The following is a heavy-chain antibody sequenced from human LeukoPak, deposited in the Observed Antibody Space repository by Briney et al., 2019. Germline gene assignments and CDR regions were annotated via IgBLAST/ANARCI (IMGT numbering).Heavy chain of an antibody. CDR3: ARDAPLGRLPAAMHYYYNMDV. Sequence: PSETLSLTCTVSGDSIDSYYWNWIRQPPGKGLEWIGYIYYRGNTNYNPSLKRRVTISVDTSKNQFSLKLSSVTSADTAVYYCARDAPLGRLPAAMHYYYNMDVWGKGTSVTVSS. CDR2: IYYRGNT. V-gene: IGHV4-59*01. J-gene: IGHJ6*03. D-gene: IGHD2-2*01. CDR1: GDSIDSYY.